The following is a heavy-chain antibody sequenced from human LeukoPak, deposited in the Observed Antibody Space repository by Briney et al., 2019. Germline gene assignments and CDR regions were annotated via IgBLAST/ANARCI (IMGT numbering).Heavy chain of an antibody. D-gene: IGHD3-22*01. CDR2: IIPIFGTA. CDR3: ARDGSYYDSSGYNHDAFDI. CDR1: GYTFTSYG. J-gene: IGHJ3*02. Sequence: SVKVSCKASGYTFTSYGISWVRQAPGQGLEWMGGIIPIFGTANYAQKFQGRVTITADESTSTAYMELSSLRSEDTAVYYCARDGSYYDSSGYNHDAFDIWGQGTMVTVSS. V-gene: IGHV1-69*13.